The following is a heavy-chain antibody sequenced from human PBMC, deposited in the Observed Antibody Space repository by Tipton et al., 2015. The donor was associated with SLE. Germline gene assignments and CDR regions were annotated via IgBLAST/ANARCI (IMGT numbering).Heavy chain of an antibody. CDR1: GGSFSGYY. J-gene: IGHJ4*02. D-gene: IGHD4-17*01. V-gene: IGHV3-9*01. CDR2: ISWNSGSI. Sequence: SLRLSCAVYGGSFSGYYWSWIRQPPGKGLEWVSGISWNSGSIGYADSVKGRFTISRDNAKNSLYLQMNSLRAEDTALYYCAKAAVTTSPFDYWGQGTLVTVSS. CDR3: AKAAVTTSPFDY.